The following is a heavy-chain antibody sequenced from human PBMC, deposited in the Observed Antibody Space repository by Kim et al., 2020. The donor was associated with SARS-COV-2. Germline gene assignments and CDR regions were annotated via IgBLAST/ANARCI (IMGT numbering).Heavy chain of an antibody. J-gene: IGHJ6*02. D-gene: IGHD6-19*01. Sequence: ASVKVSCKASGYTFTSYYMHWVRQAPGQGLEWMGIINPSGGSTSYAQKFQGRVTMTRDTSTSTVYMELSSLRSEDTAVYYCATISGIAVAGGLAGMDVWGQGTTVTVSS. CDR1: GYTFTSYY. CDR2: INPSGGST. V-gene: IGHV1-46*01. CDR3: ATISGIAVAGGLAGMDV.